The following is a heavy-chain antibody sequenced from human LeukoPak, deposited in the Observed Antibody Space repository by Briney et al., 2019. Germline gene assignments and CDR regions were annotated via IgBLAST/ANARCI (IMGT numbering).Heavy chain of an antibody. J-gene: IGHJ3*02. D-gene: IGHD3-22*01. V-gene: IGHV3-7*01. CDR3: ARVGTHDSSGYYITYAFDI. Sequence: PGGSLRLSCAASGFTFSSYWMSWVRQAPGKGLEWVANIKQDGSEKYYVDSVKGRFTISRDNAKNSLYLQMNSLRAEDTAVYYCARVGTHDSSGYYITYAFDIWGQGTMVTVSS. CDR1: GFTFSSYW. CDR2: IKQDGSEK.